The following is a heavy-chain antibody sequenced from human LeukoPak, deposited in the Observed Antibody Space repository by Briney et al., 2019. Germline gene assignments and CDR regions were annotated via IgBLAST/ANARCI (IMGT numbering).Heavy chain of an antibody. CDR3: ARRGDSSCFGS. D-gene: IGHD6-6*01. V-gene: IGHV4-31*11. CDR2: IYYSGST. Sequence: SQTLSLTCAVSGGSLSSGNYYWGWVRQHPGKGLEWIGYIYYSGSTYYNPSLKSRVIISLDTSKNQFSLNLSSVTAADTAVYYCARRGDSSCFGSWGQGTLVTVSS. CDR1: GGSLSSGNYY. J-gene: IGHJ4*02.